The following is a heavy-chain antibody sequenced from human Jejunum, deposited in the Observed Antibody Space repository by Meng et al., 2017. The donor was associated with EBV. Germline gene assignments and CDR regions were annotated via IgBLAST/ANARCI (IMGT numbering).Heavy chain of an antibody. CDR2: INTDGTRT. J-gene: IGHJ6*02. CDR3: GRKSNYHMDV. V-gene: IGHV3-74*01. CDR1: GLSFSDYW. Sequence: RLGVSWGGLLYTSPSLRLVGASSGLSFSDYWMLSGRQGTWEGLAWVSRINTDGTRTSYEASVKGRVTISRGTANTALYLQRTRLRVAENGVYYCGRKSNYHMDVWGQGTTLTVSS.